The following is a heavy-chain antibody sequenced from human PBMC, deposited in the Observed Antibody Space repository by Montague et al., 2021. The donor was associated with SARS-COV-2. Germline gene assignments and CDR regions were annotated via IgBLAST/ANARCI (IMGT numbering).Heavy chain of an antibody. V-gene: IGHV4-39*01. D-gene: IGHD3-3*01. CDR2: IYYSGST. CDR1: DDSISSSSYY. Sequence: SETLSLTCTVPDDSISSSSYYWAWFRQPPGKGLEWIGSIYYSGSTYYNPSLKSRVTISVDTSKKQFSLNLSSVTAADTAVFYCVRGRSGYFNPLDYWGQGTLVTVSS. J-gene: IGHJ4*02. CDR3: VRGRSGYFNPLDY.